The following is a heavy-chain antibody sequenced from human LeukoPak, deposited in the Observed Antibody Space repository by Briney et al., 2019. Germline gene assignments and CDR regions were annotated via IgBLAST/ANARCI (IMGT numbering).Heavy chain of an antibody. D-gene: IGHD6-19*01. CDR3: TRKAEHVYGMDV. Sequence: GGSLRLSCAASGFTFNSYWVHRVRQAPGKGLMWVSRIKSDGSDTIYADSVKGRFTISIDNAKNTVYLQMHSLRAEDTAVYYCTRKAEHVYGMDVWGQGTTVTVSS. CDR1: GFTFNSYW. J-gene: IGHJ6*02. V-gene: IGHV3-74*01. CDR2: IKSDGSDT.